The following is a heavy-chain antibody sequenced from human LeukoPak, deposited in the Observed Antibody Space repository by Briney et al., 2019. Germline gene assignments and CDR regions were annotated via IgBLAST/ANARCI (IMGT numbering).Heavy chain of an antibody. J-gene: IGHJ4*02. Sequence: PGGSLRLSCAASGFTFSSYWMSWVRQAPGQGLEWVANIKQDGSEKYYVDSVKGRFTISRDNAKNSLYLQMNSLRAEDTTVYYCARDCSSTSCYLDYWGQGTLVTVSS. CDR1: GFTFSSYW. CDR2: IKQDGSEK. D-gene: IGHD2-2*01. CDR3: ARDCSSTSCYLDY. V-gene: IGHV3-7*01.